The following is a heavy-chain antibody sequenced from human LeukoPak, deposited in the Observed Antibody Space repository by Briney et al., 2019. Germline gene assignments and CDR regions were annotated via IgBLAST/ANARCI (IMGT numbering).Heavy chain of an antibody. D-gene: IGHD2-15*01. CDR1: GFTFSSYD. J-gene: IGHJ6*02. V-gene: IGHV3-13*04. Sequence: PGGSLRLSCAASGFTFSSYDMHWVREATGKGLEWVSAIGTAGDTYYPGSVKGRFTISRENAKNSLYLQMNSLRAGDTAVYYCARGGRGKWYLTGKDYYYGMDVWGQGTTVTVSS. CDR3: ARGGRGKWYLTGKDYYYGMDV. CDR2: IGTAGDT.